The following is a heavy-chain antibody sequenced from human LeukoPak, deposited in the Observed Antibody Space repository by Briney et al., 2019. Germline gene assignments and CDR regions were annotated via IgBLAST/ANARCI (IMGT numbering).Heavy chain of an antibody. V-gene: IGHV4-59*01. Sequence: SETLSLTCTVSGGSISSYYWSWIRQPPGKGLEWLGYIYSSGSTNYNPSLESRATISVDTSKNQFSLKLSSATAADTAVYYCARHYYHSSGSYSFDYWGQGTLVTVSS. CDR2: IYSSGST. CDR3: ARHYYHSSGSYSFDY. CDR1: GGSISSYY. D-gene: IGHD3-22*01. J-gene: IGHJ4*02.